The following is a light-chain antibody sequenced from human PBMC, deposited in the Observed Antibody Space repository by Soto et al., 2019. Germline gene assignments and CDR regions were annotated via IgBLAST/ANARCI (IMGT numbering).Light chain of an antibody. CDR1: GSDVGGYNY. CDR2: DVS. V-gene: IGLV2-14*01. CDR3: SSYTSSSTYV. Sequence: QSVLTQPASVSGSPGQSITISCTGTGSDVGGYNYVSWYQQHPGKAPKLMIYDVSNRPSGVSNRFSGSKSGNTASLTISGLQADYEADYYCSSYTSSSTYVFGTGTVVTVL. J-gene: IGLJ1*01.